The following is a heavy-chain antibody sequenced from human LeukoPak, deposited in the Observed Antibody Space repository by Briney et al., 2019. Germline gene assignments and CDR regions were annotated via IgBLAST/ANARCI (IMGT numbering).Heavy chain of an antibody. J-gene: IGHJ4*02. CDR3: ATPPRYFRSTCCYDPKFAY. CDR2: FYPEDGET. D-gene: IGHD2-2*01. V-gene: IGHV1-24*01. CDR1: GYTLTELS. Sequence: VASVKVSCKVSGYTLTELSMHWVRQAPGKGLEWMGGFYPEDGETIYAQKFQGRVTMTEDTSTDTAYMQMSSLRSEDTAVYYCATPPRYFRSTCCYDPKFAYGGQGPLRTL.